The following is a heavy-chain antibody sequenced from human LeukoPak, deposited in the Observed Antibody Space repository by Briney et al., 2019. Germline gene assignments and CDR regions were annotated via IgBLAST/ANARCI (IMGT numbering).Heavy chain of an antibody. V-gene: IGHV3-23*01. CDR2: ISGSGGST. J-gene: IGHJ4*02. Sequence: GGSLRLSCAASGFTFSSYAMSWVRQAPGKGLEWVSAISGSGGSTYYADSVNGRFTISRDNSKNKLYLQMNSLRAEDTAVYYWAKDQWELLGFDYWGQGTLVTVSS. CDR3: AKDQWELLGFDY. CDR1: GFTFSSYA. D-gene: IGHD1-26*01.